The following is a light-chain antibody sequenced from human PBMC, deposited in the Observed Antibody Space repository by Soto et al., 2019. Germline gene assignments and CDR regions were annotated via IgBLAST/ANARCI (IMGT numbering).Light chain of an antibody. Sequence: QSVLAQPPSASGSPGQSVTISCTGTKNDIGVYDFVSWYQHHPGKAPRLIIYEVVQRPSGVPDRFSGSKSGNTASLTVSGLQAAHEPDSSCKSYEGSNTYVFGSGTKVTV. CDR1: KNDIGVYDF. J-gene: IGLJ1*01. CDR3: KSYEGSNTYV. V-gene: IGLV2-8*01. CDR2: EVV.